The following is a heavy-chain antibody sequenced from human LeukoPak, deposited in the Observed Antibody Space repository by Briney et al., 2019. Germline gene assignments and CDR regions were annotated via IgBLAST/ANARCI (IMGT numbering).Heavy chain of an antibody. CDR1: GFTFSTYV. CDR2: ISSNGDNT. J-gene: IGHJ4*02. V-gene: IGHV3-64D*06. CDR3: VRGTGY. Sequence: GGSLRLSCSVSGFTFSTYVMHWVRQAPGKGLEYVSAISSNGDNTYYADSVMGRFTISRDNSKNTLYLQMSSLRADDTAVYYCVRGTGYWGQGTLVTVS.